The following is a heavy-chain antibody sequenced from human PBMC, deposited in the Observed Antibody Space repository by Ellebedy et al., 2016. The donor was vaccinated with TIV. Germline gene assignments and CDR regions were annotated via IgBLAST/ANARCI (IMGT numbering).Heavy chain of an antibody. Sequence: GGSLRLXCAASGFTFSSYGMHWVRQAPGKGLEWVAVILHDGTEEKYADSVKGRFTISRDNSKNTLSLQLKGLRAEDTALYYCARDGYNWIPFDNWGQGTLVTVSS. V-gene: IGHV3-30*03. J-gene: IGHJ4*02. D-gene: IGHD1-20*01. CDR1: GFTFSSYG. CDR3: ARDGYNWIPFDN. CDR2: ILHDGTEE.